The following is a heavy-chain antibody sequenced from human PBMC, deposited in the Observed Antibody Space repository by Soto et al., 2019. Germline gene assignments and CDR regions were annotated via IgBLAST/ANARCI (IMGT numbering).Heavy chain of an antibody. V-gene: IGHV1-69*02. CDR3: ASSYGSGYRAFDY. CDR1: GETFNFYS. D-gene: IGHD3-10*01. Sequence: QVQLVQYGAEVKRPGYSVKVSCKASGETFNFYSINWVRQAPGLGLEWMGRVNPIVSMSNYAQKFQGRVTMTADKSTTTAYMVLSSLRCKDTAIYYCASSYGSGYRAFDYWGQGALVSVSS. CDR2: VNPIVSMS. J-gene: IGHJ4*02.